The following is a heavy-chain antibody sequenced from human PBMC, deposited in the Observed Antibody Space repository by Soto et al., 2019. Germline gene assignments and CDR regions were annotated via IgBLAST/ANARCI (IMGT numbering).Heavy chain of an antibody. CDR2: INHSGST. Sequence: QVQLQQWGAGLLKPSETLSLTCAVYGGSFSGYYWSWIRQPPGKGLEWIGEINHSGSTNYNPSLKSRVTISVDTSKNQFSLKLSSVTAAGTTVYCWARVGYGYFQHWGQGTLVTVSS. V-gene: IGHV4-34*01. J-gene: IGHJ1*01. D-gene: IGHD5-12*01. CDR3: ARVGYGYFQH. CDR1: GGSFSGYY.